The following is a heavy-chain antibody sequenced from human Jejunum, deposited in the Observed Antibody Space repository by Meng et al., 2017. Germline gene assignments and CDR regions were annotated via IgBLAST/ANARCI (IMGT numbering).Heavy chain of an antibody. CDR3: ARDESRLLRS. CDR2: TYYRSKWYS. D-gene: IGHD3-22*01. CDR1: GNSVSSNSAA. J-gene: IGHJ5*02. V-gene: IGHV6-1*01. Sequence: QEQLQQSGPGLVTPSPPLSLPCAISGNSVSSNSAAWNWIRQSPSRGLEWLGSTYYRSKWYSDYAVSVKSRITINTDTSKNQLSLQLNSVTPEDTAVYYCARDESRLLRSWGQGTLVTVSS.